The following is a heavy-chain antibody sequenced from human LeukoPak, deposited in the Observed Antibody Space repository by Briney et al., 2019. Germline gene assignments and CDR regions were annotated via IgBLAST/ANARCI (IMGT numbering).Heavy chain of an antibody. CDR3: ARGHRGSYGTYYFDY. CDR2: ISSNGGST. V-gene: IGHV3-64*01. D-gene: IGHD1-26*01. CDR1: GFTFSSYA. J-gene: IGHJ4*02. Sequence: GGSLRLSCAASGFTFSSYAMHWVRQAPGKGLEYDSAISSNGGSTYYANSVKGRFTISRDNSKNTLYLQMGSLRAEDMAVYYCARGHRGSYGTYYFDYWGQGTLVTVSS.